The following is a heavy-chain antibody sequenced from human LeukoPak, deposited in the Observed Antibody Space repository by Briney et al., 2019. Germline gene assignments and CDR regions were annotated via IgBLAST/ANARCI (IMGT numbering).Heavy chain of an antibody. CDR3: ARGSGYYYNY. V-gene: IGHV3-48*04. CDR2: ISSGSSTI. D-gene: IGHD3-22*01. Sequence: GGSLRLSCAASGFTLSSSNMHWVRQAPGKGLEWVSYISSGSSTIYYAASVKGRFTISRDNAKSSLYLQMNSLSAEDTAVYYCARGSGYYYNYWGPGTLVTVSS. J-gene: IGHJ4*02. CDR1: GFTLSSSN.